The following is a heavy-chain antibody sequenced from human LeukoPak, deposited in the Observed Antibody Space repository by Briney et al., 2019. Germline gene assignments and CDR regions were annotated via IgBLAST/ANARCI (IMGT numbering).Heavy chain of an antibody. CDR2: IYYSGST. CDR1: GGSISSYY. V-gene: IGHV4-59*01. CDR3: ASTRERYVNYYFDY. D-gene: IGHD1-1*01. Sequence: SETLSLTCTVSGGSISSYYWSWIRQPPGKGLEWIGYIYYSGSTNYNPSLKSRVTISVDTSMNQFSLKLSSVTAADTAVYYCASTRERYVNYYFDYWGQGTLVTVSS. J-gene: IGHJ4*02.